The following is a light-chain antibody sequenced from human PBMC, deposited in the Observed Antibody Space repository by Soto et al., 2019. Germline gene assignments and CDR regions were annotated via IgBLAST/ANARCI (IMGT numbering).Light chain of an antibody. CDR2: WAS. J-gene: IGKJ4*01. CDR3: QQYYSTPLT. Sequence: DIVMTQSPDSLAVSLGERATINCKSSQSVFYRSSDKNYLAWYQQKPGQPPKLLIYWASTRESGVPDRFSGSGSATDFTLTISRLQAEDVAVYYCQQYYSTPLTFGGGTKVEIK. V-gene: IGKV4-1*01. CDR1: QSVFYRSSDKNY.